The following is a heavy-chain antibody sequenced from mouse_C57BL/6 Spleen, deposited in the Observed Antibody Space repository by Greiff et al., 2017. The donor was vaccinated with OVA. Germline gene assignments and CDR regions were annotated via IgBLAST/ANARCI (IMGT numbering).Heavy chain of an antibody. CDR2: ISYDGSN. CDR1: GYSITSGYY. Sequence: EVQLQQSGPGLVKPSQSLSLTCSVTGYSITSGYYWNWIRQFPGNKLEWMGYISYDGSNNYNPSLKNRISITRDTSKNQFFLKLNSVTTEDTATYYCAREGSIPHFDYWGQGTTLTVSS. J-gene: IGHJ2*01. CDR3: AREGSIPHFDY. V-gene: IGHV3-6*01.